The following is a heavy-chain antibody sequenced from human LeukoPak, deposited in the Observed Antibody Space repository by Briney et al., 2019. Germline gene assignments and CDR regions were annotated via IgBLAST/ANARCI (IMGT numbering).Heavy chain of an antibody. CDR3: ARGGYYDILTGTLYYFDY. V-gene: IGHV4-34*01. Sequence: PAETLSLTCAVYGGSFSGYYWSWIRQPPGKGLEWIGEINHSGSTNYNPSLKTRVTISVDTSKNQFSLKLSSVTAADTAVYYCARGGYYDILTGTLYYFDYWGQGNLVTVSS. J-gene: IGHJ4*02. CDR2: INHSGST. CDR1: GGSFSGYY. D-gene: IGHD3-9*01.